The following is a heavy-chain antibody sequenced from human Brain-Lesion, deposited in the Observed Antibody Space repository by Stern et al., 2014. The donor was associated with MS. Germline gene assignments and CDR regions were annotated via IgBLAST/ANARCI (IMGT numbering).Heavy chain of an antibody. Sequence: QVQLVQSGAEVKKPGASVTVSCKVSGYTLTELSMHWVRPAPRTGLEWMGGFDPEDGETIYAQKFQGRVTMTEDTSTDTAYMELSSLRSEDTAVYYCATLSPGAGGNYYRHFDYWGQGTLVTVSS. D-gene: IGHD1-26*01. CDR2: FDPEDGET. CDR3: ATLSPGAGGNYYRHFDY. V-gene: IGHV1-24*01. CDR1: GYTLTELS. J-gene: IGHJ4*02.